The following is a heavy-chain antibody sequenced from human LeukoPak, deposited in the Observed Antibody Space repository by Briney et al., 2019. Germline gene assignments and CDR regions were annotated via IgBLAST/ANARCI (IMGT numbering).Heavy chain of an antibody. CDR3: ARRHTLRITMIREYYFDY. D-gene: IGHD3-22*01. CDR2: IIPIFGTA. Sequence: SVKVSCKASGGTFSSYAISWVRQAPGQGLEWMGGIIPIFGTANYAQKFQGRVTITTDESTSTAYMELSSLRSEDTAVYYCARRHTLRITMIREYYFDYWGQGTLATVSS. J-gene: IGHJ4*02. V-gene: IGHV1-69*05. CDR1: GGTFSSYA.